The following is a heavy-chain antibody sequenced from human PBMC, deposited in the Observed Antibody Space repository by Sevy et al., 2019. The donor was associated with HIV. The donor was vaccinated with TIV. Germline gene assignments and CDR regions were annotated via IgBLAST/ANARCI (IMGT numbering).Heavy chain of an antibody. Sequence: GGSLRLSCAASGFTFSIYGMHWVRQAPGKGLEWVACIRYDGSTKYYADSVKGRFTISRDNSKNTLYLQMNSLRAEDTAVYYCAKDLTGRYSSSSGDSDYWGQGTLVTVSS. J-gene: IGHJ4*02. D-gene: IGHD6-6*01. V-gene: IGHV3-30*02. CDR2: IRYDGSTK. CDR3: AKDLTGRYSSSSGDSDY. CDR1: GFTFSIYG.